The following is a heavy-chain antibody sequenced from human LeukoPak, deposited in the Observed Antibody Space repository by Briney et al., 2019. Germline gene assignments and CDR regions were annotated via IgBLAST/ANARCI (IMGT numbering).Heavy chain of an antibody. CDR2: MNEDGSGR. V-gene: IGHV3-7*01. Sequence: GGSLRLSCAASGFTFTSAWMSWLRQTPEKGVEWVAHMNEDGSGRFYVDAAKGRFTISRDDTQNSVYLQMNSLRVEDTAVYYCAAWFGESVPWGQGTLVTVSS. D-gene: IGHD3-10*01. J-gene: IGHJ5*02. CDR1: GFTFTSAW. CDR3: AAWFGESVP.